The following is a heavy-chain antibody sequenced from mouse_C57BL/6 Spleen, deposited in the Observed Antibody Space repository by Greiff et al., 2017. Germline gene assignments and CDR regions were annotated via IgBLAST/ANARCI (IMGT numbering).Heavy chain of an antibody. CDR2: INPSSGYT. CDR1: GYTFTSYT. CDR3: ANLDSSGYGY. J-gene: IGHJ2*01. D-gene: IGHD3-2*02. Sequence: QVQLQQSGAELARPGASVKMSCKASGYTFTSYTMHWVKQRPGQGLEWIGYINPSSGYTKYNQKFKDKATLTADKSSSTAYMQLSSLTSEDSAVYYCANLDSSGYGYWGQGTTLTVSS. V-gene: IGHV1-4*01.